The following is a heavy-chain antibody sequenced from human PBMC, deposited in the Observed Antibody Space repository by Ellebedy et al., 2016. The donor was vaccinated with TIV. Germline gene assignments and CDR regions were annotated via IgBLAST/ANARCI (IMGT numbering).Heavy chain of an antibody. CDR3: ARRNHYKYAMEI. J-gene: IGHJ6*02. Sequence: AASVKVSCKASVYTFTTYGIYWVRQAPGQRLEWMGRINVGNGNTEYSQKFQGRVTITRDTFASTAYMEVSSLRSEDTAVYYCARRNHYKYAMEIWGQGTTVTVSS. CDR1: VYTFTTYG. V-gene: IGHV1-3*01. D-gene: IGHD1-14*01. CDR2: INVGNGNT.